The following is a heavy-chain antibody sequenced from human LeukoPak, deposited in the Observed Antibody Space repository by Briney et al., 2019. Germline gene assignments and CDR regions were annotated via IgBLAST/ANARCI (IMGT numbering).Heavy chain of an antibody. CDR3: AREAMTLDDY. D-gene: IGHD2-21*02. Sequence: GRSLRLSCAASGFTFSSYGMHWVRQAPGKGLEWVSVIYSGGSTYYADSVKGRFTISRDNSKNTLYLQMNSLRAEDTAVYYCAREAMTLDDYWGQGTLVTVSS. J-gene: IGHJ4*02. CDR2: IYSGGST. CDR1: GFTFSSYG. V-gene: IGHV3-66*01.